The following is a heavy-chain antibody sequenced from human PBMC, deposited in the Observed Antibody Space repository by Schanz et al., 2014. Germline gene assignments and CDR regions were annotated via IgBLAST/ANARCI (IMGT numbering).Heavy chain of an antibody. CDR3: ARPPHDSSGYYPFDY. V-gene: IGHV3-48*04. Sequence: VQLVESGGGLVQPGGSLRLSCAASGITFSSHSFNWVRQAPGKGLEWISYITYNGGTIYYADSVKGRFTISRDNAKNSLYLQMNSLRAEDTAVYYCARPPHDSSGYYPFDYWGQGTLVTVSS. J-gene: IGHJ4*02. CDR2: ITYNGGTI. D-gene: IGHD3-22*01. CDR1: GITFSSHS.